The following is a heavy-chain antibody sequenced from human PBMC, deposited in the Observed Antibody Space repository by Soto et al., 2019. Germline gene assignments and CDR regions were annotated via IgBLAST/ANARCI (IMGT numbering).Heavy chain of an antibody. CDR2: IYYSGNT. Sequence: QVQLQESGPGLLKPSETLSLTCTVSGDSISSYYWSWIRQPPGKGLEWIGYIYYSGNTNYNPSLKSRVTISLDPSKNQFSLKLSSVTAADTAVYYCARDGISAVSGWYWGTFDYWGQGSLVTVSS. J-gene: IGHJ4*02. D-gene: IGHD6-19*01. V-gene: IGHV4-59*01. CDR3: ARDGISAVSGWYWGTFDY. CDR1: GDSISSYY.